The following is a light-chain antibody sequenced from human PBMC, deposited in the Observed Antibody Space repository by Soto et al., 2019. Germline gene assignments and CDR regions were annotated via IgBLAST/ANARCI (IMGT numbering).Light chain of an antibody. CDR2: KAS. Sequence: EIPMTQSPSTLSASVGDRVTISCRASESISSWLAWYQQKPGKAPKLLIYKASSLESGVPSRFSGSGSGTEFTLTISSLQPDDFATYYCQQYNSYSWTFGQGAMVDI. V-gene: IGKV1-5*03. J-gene: IGKJ1*01. CDR3: QQYNSYSWT. CDR1: ESISSW.